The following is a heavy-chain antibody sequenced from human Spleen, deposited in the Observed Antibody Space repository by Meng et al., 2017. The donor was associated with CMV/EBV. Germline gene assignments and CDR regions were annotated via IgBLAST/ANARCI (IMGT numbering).Heavy chain of an antibody. CDR1: YRFSNYG. V-gene: IGHV1-18*01. CDR3: ARGGYQQLSRRWWLDP. CDR2: ISTYNDNT. J-gene: IGHJ5*02. Sequence: YRFSNYGITWVRPAPGQGLESMGWISTYNDNTNYAQKSQGRVTMTTDTSSNTAYMELKSLRSDDTAVYYCARGGYQQLSRRWWLDPWGQGTLVTVSS. D-gene: IGHD2-2*01.